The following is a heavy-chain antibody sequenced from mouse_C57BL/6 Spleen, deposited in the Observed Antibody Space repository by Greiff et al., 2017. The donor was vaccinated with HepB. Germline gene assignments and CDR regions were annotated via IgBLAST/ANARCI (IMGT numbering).Heavy chain of an antibody. CDR3: ARSGVLDLGAMDY. CDR2: IDPNSGGT. CDR1: GYTFTSYW. V-gene: IGHV1-72*01. J-gene: IGHJ4*01. Sequence: VQLKQPGAELVKPGASVKLSCKASGYTFTSYWMHWVKQRPGRGLEWLGRIDPNSGGTKYNEKFKSKATLTVDKPSSTAYMQLSSLTSEDSAVYYCARSGVLDLGAMDYWGQGTSVTVSS. D-gene: IGHD3-1*01.